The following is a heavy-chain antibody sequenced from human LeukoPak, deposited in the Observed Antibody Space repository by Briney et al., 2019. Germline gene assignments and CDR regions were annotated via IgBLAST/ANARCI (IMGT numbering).Heavy chain of an antibody. V-gene: IGHV3-15*01. CDR1: GFTFSNAW. D-gene: IGHD3-3*01. Sequence: GGSLRLSCAASGFTFSNAWMSWVRQAPGKGLEWVGRIKSKTDGGTTDYAAPVKGRFTISRDDSKNTLYLQMNSLKTEDTAVYYCTTDFGVLRSDFWSGYYRFDYWGQGTLVTVSS. J-gene: IGHJ4*02. CDR3: TTDFGVLRSDFWSGYYRFDY. CDR2: IKSKTDGGTT.